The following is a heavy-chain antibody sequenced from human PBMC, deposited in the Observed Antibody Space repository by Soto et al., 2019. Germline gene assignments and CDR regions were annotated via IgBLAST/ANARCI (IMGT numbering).Heavy chain of an antibody. CDR3: AGPTTVTTFANNYYYGMDV. V-gene: IGHV4-39*01. CDR2: IYYSGST. CDR1: VATPSKRRYY. J-gene: IGHJ6*02. Sequence: TGTAAVATPSKRRYYWVWIQQPPGKGLEWIGSIYYSGSTYYNPSLKSRVTISVDTSKNQFSLKLSSVTAADTAVYYCAGPTTVTTFANNYYYGMDVWGQGTTIS. D-gene: IGHD4-17*01.